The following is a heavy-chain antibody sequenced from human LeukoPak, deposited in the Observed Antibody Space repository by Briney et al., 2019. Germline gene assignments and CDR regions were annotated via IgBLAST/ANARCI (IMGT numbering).Heavy chain of an antibody. Sequence: GGSLRLSCAASGFTFSSYSMNWVRQAPGKGLEWVSSISSSSSYIYYADSVKGRFTISRDNAKNSLYLQMNSLRAEDTAVYYCARPLVATYDAFDIWGQGTMVTVSS. D-gene: IGHD5-12*01. CDR3: ARPLVATYDAFDI. CDR1: GFTFSSYS. J-gene: IGHJ3*02. V-gene: IGHV3-21*01. CDR2: ISSSSSYI.